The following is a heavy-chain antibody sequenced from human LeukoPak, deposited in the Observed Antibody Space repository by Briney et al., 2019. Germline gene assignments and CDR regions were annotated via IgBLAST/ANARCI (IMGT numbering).Heavy chain of an antibody. CDR3: ATGGGYSNYYYYYMDV. V-gene: IGHV1-24*01. CDR2: FDPEDGET. J-gene: IGHJ6*03. Sequence: EASVKVSCKVSGYTLTELSMHWVRQAPGKGLEWMGCFDPEDGETIYAQKFQGRVTMTEDTSTDTAYMELSSLRSEDTAVYYCATGGGYSNYYYYYMDVWGKGTTVTVSS. D-gene: IGHD4-11*01. CDR1: GYTLTELS.